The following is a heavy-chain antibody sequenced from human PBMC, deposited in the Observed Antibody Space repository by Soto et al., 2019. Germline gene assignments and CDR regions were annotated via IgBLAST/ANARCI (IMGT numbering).Heavy chain of an antibody. CDR2: IFHSGNT. J-gene: IGHJ4*02. CDR3: DREGTRISPQGYITAAGHFDR. D-gene: IGHD6-25*01. V-gene: IGHV4-30-4*01. CDR1: GGSITSDEYF. Sequence: PSEPLSLSCTVSGGSITSDEYFWSWIRQSPERGLEWIGFIFHSGNTFNNPSLSGRASLSVDTSKNQFSLTLSSVTAADTAVYYCDREGTRISPQGYITAAGHFDRWGQGALVTVSS.